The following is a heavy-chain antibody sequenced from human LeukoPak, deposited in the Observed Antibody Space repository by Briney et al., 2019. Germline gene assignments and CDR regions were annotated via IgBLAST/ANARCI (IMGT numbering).Heavy chain of an antibody. V-gene: IGHV1-69*05. J-gene: IGHJ3*02. CDR2: IIPIFGTA. CDR3: AHSERWLQFDAFDI. CDR1: GGTFSSYA. Sequence: ASVKVSCKASGGTFSSYAISWVRQAPGQGLEWVGRIIPIFGTANYAQKFQGRVTITTDESTSTAYMELSSLRSEDTAVYYCAHSERWLQFDAFDIWGQGTMVTVSS. D-gene: IGHD5-24*01.